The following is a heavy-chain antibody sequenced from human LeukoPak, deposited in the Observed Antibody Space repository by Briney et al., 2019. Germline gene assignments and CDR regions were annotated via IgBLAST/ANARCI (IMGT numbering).Heavy chain of an antibody. V-gene: IGHV1-69*05. CDR3: ASPYYDSSGTLVY. CDR2: IIPIFGTA. D-gene: IGHD3-22*01. J-gene: IGHJ4*02. Sequence: SVKVSCKASGYTVTGYYMHWVRQVPGQGLEWMGGIIPIFGTANYAQKFQGRVTITTDESTSTAYMELSSLRSEDTDVDYCASPYYDSSGTLVYWGQGNLGTVSS. CDR1: GYTVTGYY.